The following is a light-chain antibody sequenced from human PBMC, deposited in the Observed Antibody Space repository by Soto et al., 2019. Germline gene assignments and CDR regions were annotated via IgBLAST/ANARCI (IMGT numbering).Light chain of an antibody. CDR3: QTWSTDIRV. V-gene: IGLV4-69*01. J-gene: IGLJ3*02. CDR1: SGHNSYA. Sequence: QPVLTQPPSASASLGASVKLTCTRSSGHNSYAIAWHQQQPEKGPRYLMKLNSDGSHSKGDGIPDRFSGSSSGAERYLTISSLQSEDEADYYCQTWSTDIRVFGGGTKVTVL. CDR2: LNSDGSH.